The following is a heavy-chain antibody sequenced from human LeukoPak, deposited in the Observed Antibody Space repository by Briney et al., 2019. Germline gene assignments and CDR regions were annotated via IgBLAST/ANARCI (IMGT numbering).Heavy chain of an antibody. CDR2: ISGSGGST. CDR1: GFTFSSYA. D-gene: IGHD5-24*01. CDR3: AKDGMATISYYFDY. J-gene: IGHJ4*02. Sequence: PGGSLRLSCAASGFTFSSYAMSWVRQAPGKGLEWVSAISGSGGSTYYADSVEGRFTISRDNSKNTLYLQMNSLGAEDTAVYYCAKDGMATISYYFDYWGQGTLVTVSS. V-gene: IGHV3-23*01.